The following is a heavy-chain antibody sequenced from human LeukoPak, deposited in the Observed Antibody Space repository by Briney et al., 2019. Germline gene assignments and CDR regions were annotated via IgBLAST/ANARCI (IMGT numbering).Heavy chain of an antibody. D-gene: IGHD3-22*01. J-gene: IGHJ4*02. CDR2: ISGSSSYL. CDR1: GFTLSNYN. CDR3: ARVGYYYDSSGYFDY. Sequence: PGGSLRLSCAASGFTLSNYNMNWVRQAPGKGLEWVSSISGSSSYLFFADSVKGRFTISRDNSKNTLNLQMNSLRAEDTAVYYCARVGYYYDSSGYFDYWGQGTLVTVSS. V-gene: IGHV3-21*01.